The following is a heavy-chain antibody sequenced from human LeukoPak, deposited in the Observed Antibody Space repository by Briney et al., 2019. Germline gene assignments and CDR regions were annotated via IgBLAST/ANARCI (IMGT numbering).Heavy chain of an antibody. CDR3: ARDADGYED. V-gene: IGHV3-7*01. D-gene: IGHD5-24*01. Sequence: RGSLRLSCAASGFTFSRAWMSWVRQAPGKGLEWVANIKEDGSEDYYADSVKGRFAISKDNAKNSLYLQMNNLRAEDTAMYYCARDADGYEDWGQGTLVIVSS. J-gene: IGHJ4*02. CDR2: IKEDGSED. CDR1: GFTFSRAW.